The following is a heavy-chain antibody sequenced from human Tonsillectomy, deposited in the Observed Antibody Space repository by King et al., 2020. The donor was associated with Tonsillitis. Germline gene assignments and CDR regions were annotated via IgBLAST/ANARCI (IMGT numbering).Heavy chain of an antibody. J-gene: IGHJ4*02. Sequence: QLQLQESGPGLVKPSETLSLTCTVSGDSISGYYWSWIRQPAGKGLEWIGRIYINENTDYNPSLKSRVTMSVDTSKSQFSLKLTSVTAADTAVYYCARDRHQGSTKFDYWGPGTLVTVSS. V-gene: IGHV4-4*07. CDR3: ARDRHQGSTKFDY. CDR2: IYINENT. CDR1: GDSISGYY. D-gene: IGHD2-8*01.